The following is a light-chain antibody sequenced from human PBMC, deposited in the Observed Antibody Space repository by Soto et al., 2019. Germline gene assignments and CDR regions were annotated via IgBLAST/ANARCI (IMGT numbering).Light chain of an antibody. CDR2: DVS. CDR3: NSYTSSSTLNYV. Sequence: QSVLTQPAYVSGSPGQSITISCTGTSSDVVGYNYVSWYQQHPGKAPKLMIYDVSNRPSGVSNRFSGSKSGNTASLTISGLQAEDEADYYRNSYTSSSTLNYVFGTGTKVTVL. J-gene: IGLJ1*01. CDR1: SSDVVGYNY. V-gene: IGLV2-14*01.